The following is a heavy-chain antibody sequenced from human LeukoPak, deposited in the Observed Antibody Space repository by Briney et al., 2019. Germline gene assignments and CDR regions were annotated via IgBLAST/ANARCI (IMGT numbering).Heavy chain of an antibody. V-gene: IGHV1-18*04. J-gene: IGHJ4*02. CDR1: GYTFTGYY. CDR2: INPNSGNT. Sequence: ASVKVSCKASGYTFTGYYMHWVRQAPGQGLEWMGWINPNSGNTNYAQKLQGRVTMTTDTSTSTAYMELRSLRSDDTAVYYCARDVATMVRGVTDYWGQGTLVTVSS. D-gene: IGHD3-10*01. CDR3: ARDVATMVRGVTDY.